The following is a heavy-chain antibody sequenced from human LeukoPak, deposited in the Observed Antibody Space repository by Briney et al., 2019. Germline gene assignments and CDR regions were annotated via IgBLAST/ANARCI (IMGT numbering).Heavy chain of an antibody. D-gene: IGHD3-10*01. Sequence: GGSLRLSCAASGFTFSSYWMSWVRQAPGKGLEWVANIKQDGSEKYYVDSVKGRFTISRDNAKNSLYLQMNSLRAEDTAVYYCARVTMVRGVYFDYWGQGTVVTVSS. CDR3: ARVTMVRGVYFDY. CDR2: IKQDGSEK. J-gene: IGHJ4*02. CDR1: GFTFSSYW. V-gene: IGHV3-7*01.